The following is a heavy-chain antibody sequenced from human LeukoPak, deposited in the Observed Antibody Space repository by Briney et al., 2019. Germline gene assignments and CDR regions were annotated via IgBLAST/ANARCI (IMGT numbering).Heavy chain of an antibody. CDR3: AASEALVLIDY. Sequence: ASVKLTLTSSGYTFTGYYVHWVRQPPGQGLEWMGWINPNSGGTNYAQKFQGRVTMTRDTSISTAYMELSRLRSDDTAVYYCAASEALVLIDYWGQGTLVTVSS. J-gene: IGHJ4*02. D-gene: IGHD2-8*02. CDR1: GYTFTGYY. V-gene: IGHV1-2*02. CDR2: INPNSGGT.